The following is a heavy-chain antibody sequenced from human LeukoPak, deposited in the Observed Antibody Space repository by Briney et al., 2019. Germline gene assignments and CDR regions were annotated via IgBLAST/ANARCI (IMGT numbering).Heavy chain of an antibody. Sequence: ASVNVSCKASGYTFTKYAMNWVRQAPGQGLEWMGWINTNTRNPTYAQGFTGQVVFSLDTSVSTAYLQISSLKSEDTAVYYCTRVGGLATFYGMDVWGQGTMVTVSS. CDR2: INTNTRNP. CDR1: GYTFTKYA. CDR3: TRVGGLATFYGMDV. J-gene: IGHJ6*02. D-gene: IGHD2-15*01. V-gene: IGHV7-4-1*02.